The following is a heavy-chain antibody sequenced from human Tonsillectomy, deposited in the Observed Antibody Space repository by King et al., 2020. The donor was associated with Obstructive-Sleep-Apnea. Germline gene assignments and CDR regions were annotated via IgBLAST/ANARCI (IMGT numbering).Heavy chain of an antibody. CDR1: GYSFTSYW. V-gene: IGHV5-51*01. Sequence: QLVQSGAEVKKPGEALKISCKVSGYSFTSYWIGWVRQMPGKGLEWMGKIYPGDSDTRYSPSFQGQVTISADKSISTASPQGISLKASDTAMYYCARRSYDILTGPSPFFDYWGQGTLVTVSS. CDR2: IYPGDSDT. D-gene: IGHD3-9*01. J-gene: IGHJ4*02. CDR3: ARRSYDILTGPSPFFDY.